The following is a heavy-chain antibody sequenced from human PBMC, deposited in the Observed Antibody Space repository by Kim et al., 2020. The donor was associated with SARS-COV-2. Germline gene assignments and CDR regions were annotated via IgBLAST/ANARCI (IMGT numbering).Heavy chain of an antibody. CDR2: IDPSDSYT. J-gene: IGHJ6*02. Sequence: GESLKISCKGSGYSFTSYWISWVRQMPGKGLEWMGRIDPSDSYTNYSPSFQGHVTISADKSISTAYLQWSSLKASDTAMYYCARRAGAGYYYYGMDVWGQGTTVTVSS. D-gene: IGHD1-26*01. CDR3: ARRAGAGYYYYGMDV. V-gene: IGHV5-10-1*01. CDR1: GYSFTSYW.